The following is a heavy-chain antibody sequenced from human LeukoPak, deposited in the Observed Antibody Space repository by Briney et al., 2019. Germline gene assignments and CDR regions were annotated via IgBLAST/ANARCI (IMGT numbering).Heavy chain of an antibody. CDR1: GSSINNYS. CDR3: ARYNSLGRGFTAVDY. V-gene: IGHV4-59*13. Sequence: PSETLSLTCSVSGSSINNYSSSWIRDSPRGGLGWGWFYYSGSRNYNPTLQSRVTISVATSMNPSSLRLSSVTAADSAVYYCARYNSLGRGFTAVDYWGQGTLVTVSS. J-gene: IGHJ4*02. CDR2: YYSGSR. D-gene: IGHD3-10*01.